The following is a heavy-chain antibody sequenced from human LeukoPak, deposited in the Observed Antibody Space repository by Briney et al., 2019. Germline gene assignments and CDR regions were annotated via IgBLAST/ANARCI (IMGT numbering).Heavy chain of an antibody. J-gene: IGHJ6*04. V-gene: IGHV3-48*03. CDR1: GFSFSSYN. D-gene: IGHD3-10*02. CDR3: AELGITMIGGV. CDR2: ISSSGSTI. Sequence: QPGGSLRLSCEASGFSFSSYNMDWVRQAPGKGLEWVSYISSSGSTIYYADSVKGRFTISRDNAKNSLYLQMNSLRAEDTAVYYCAELGITMIGGVWGKGTTVTISS.